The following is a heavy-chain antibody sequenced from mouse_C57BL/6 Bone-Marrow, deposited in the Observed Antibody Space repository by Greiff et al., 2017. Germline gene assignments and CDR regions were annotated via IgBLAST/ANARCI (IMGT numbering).Heavy chain of an antibody. D-gene: IGHD2-4*01. V-gene: IGHV2-5*01. CDR2: IWRGGSK. J-gene: IGHJ4*01. CDR1: GFSLTSYG. Sequence: VQLQQSGPGLVQPSQSLSITCTVSGFSLTSYGVHWVRQAPGKGLEWLGVIWRGGSKDYNAATMSRLSITKDNSKSQVFFKMNRLQADDTAIYYCAKFYYDYLYAMDYWGQGTSVTVSS. CDR3: AKFYYDYLYAMDY.